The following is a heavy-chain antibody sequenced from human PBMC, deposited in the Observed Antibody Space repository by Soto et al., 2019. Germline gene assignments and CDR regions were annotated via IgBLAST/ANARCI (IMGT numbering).Heavy chain of an antibody. CDR3: AQSWGYNAALDY. CDR1: GFTFSSYG. J-gene: IGHJ4*02. Sequence: QVQLVESGGGVVQPGRSLRLSCAASGFTFSSYGMHWVRQAPGKGLEWVAVISYDGSNKYYADSMKGRFTISRDNSKNTLYLQRNSLRAEDTAVYYCAQSWGYNAALDYWGQGTLVTVSS. CDR2: ISYDGSNK. V-gene: IGHV3-30*03. D-gene: IGHD3-10*01.